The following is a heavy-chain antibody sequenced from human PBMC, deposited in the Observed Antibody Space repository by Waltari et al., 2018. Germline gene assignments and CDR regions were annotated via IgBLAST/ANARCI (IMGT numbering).Heavy chain of an antibody. J-gene: IGHJ4*02. Sequence: QVQIQQWGAGLLKPSETLSLPCAVYGGSFSGYYWSGIRQPPGKGLEWIGEINHSGSTNYNPSLKSRVTISVDTSKNQFSLKLSSVTAADTAVYYCARGKNWAKHFDYWGQGTLVTVSS. CDR3: ARGKNWAKHFDY. D-gene: IGHD3-16*01. CDR2: INHSGST. CDR1: GGSFSGYY. V-gene: IGHV4-34*01.